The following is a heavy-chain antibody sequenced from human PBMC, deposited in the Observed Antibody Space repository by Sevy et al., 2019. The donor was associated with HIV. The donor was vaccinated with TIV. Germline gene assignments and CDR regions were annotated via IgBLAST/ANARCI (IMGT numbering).Heavy chain of an antibody. CDR1: GFTFSSYS. V-gene: IGHV3-48*01. D-gene: IGHD1-26*01. J-gene: IGHJ4*02. Sequence: GESLKISCAASGFTFSSYSMNWVRQAPGKGLEWVSYISSSSSTIYYADSVKGRFTISRDNAKISLYLQMNSLRAEDTAVYYCARDDSVGATDFDYWGQGTLVTVSS. CDR3: ARDDSVGATDFDY. CDR2: ISSSSSTI.